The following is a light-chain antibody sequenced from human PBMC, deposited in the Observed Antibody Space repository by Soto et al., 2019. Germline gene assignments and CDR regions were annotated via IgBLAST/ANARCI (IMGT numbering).Light chain of an antibody. CDR1: HDMSRY. V-gene: IGKV1-39*01. CDR3: NQTYGTRWT. Sequence: DIQLTQSPSSLSASVGDRVTITCRASHDMSRYLNWYQQKPGKAPNLLIYAASSLQSGVPSRFSGSGSGTDFTLTITSLHPEDFETNYCNQTYGTRWTFGQGTRWRSN. J-gene: IGKJ1*01. CDR2: AAS.